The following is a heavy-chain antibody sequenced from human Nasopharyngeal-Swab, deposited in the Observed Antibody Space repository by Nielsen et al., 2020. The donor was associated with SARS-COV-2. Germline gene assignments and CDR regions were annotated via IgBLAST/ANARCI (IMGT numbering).Heavy chain of an antibody. V-gene: IGHV3-30*18. CDR3: AKDKKARGDSSSWTTDY. CDR2: ISYDGSNK. D-gene: IGHD6-13*01. Sequence: WIRQPPGKGLEWVAVISYDGSNKYYADSVKGRFTISRDNSKSTLYLQMNSLRAEDTAVYYCAKDKKARGDSSSWTTDYWGQGTLVPSPQ. J-gene: IGHJ4*02.